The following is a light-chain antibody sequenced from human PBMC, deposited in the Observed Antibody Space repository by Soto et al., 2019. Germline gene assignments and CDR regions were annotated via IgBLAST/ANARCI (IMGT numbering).Light chain of an antibody. Sequence: EIVLTQSPGTLSLSPGERATLSCRASQSVDSTYLTWYQQKPGQAPRLLIYGASGRATGIPDRFSGSGSETDFTLTISRLEPEDFAVYFCQYYDSFRTFGQGTKVEIK. J-gene: IGKJ1*01. V-gene: IGKV3-20*01. CDR2: GAS. CDR1: QSVDSTY. CDR3: QYYDSFRT.